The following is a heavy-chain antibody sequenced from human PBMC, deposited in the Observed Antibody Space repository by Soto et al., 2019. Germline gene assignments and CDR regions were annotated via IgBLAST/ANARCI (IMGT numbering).Heavy chain of an antibody. J-gene: IGHJ4*02. D-gene: IGHD3-22*01. CDR3: ARMRGYYDSSGYDY. CDR1: GFTFSDYY. CDR2: ISGGGGSTI. V-gene: IGHV3-11*01. Sequence: XGSLRLSCLASGFTFSDYYMSWIRQAPGKGLEWVSYISGGGGSTIYYTDSVKGRFTISRDNTGNSLYLQMNTLRPEDTAVYYCARMRGYYDSSGYDYWGQGIQVTVSS.